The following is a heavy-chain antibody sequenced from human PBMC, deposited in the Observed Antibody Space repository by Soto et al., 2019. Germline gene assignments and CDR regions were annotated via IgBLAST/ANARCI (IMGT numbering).Heavy chain of an antibody. CDR2: INHSGST. V-gene: IGHV4-34*01. CDR1: GGSFSGYY. Sequence: SETLSLTCAVYGGSFSGYYWSWIRQPPGKGLEWIGEINHSGSTNYNPSLKSRVTISVGTSKNQFSLKLSSVTAADTAVYYCARLRGDYRGMDVWGQGTTVTVSS. CDR3: ARLRGDYRGMDV. J-gene: IGHJ6*02.